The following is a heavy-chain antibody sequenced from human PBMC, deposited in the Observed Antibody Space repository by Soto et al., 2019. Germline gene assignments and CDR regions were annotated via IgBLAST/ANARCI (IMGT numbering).Heavy chain of an antibody. CDR1: SGSISSSNW. Sequence: QVQLQESGPGLVKPSGTLSLTCAVSSGSISSSNWGRWVRQPPGKGLEWIGEIYHSGSTNYNPSLKCRVTLSVDKSKNQFSLKLSSVTAADTAVYYCARDRVTGRAFDIWGQGTMVTVSS. J-gene: IGHJ3*02. V-gene: IGHV4-4*02. CDR3: ARDRVTGRAFDI. D-gene: IGHD2-21*02. CDR2: IYHSGST.